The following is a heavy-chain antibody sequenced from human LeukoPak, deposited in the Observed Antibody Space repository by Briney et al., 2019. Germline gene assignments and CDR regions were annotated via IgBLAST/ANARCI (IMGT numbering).Heavy chain of an antibody. V-gene: IGHV4-61*02. Sequence: PSETLSLTCTVSGNSISSGDNYWSWIRQPAGKGLEWIGRIYTSGSTNYNPSLKSRVTISGDTSRNQFSLRLSSVTAADTAVYYCARASYSYDINGWVPFDYWGQGTLVTVSS. CDR1: GNSISSGDNY. CDR2: IYTSGST. J-gene: IGHJ4*02. CDR3: ARASYSYDINGWVPFDY. D-gene: IGHD3-22*01.